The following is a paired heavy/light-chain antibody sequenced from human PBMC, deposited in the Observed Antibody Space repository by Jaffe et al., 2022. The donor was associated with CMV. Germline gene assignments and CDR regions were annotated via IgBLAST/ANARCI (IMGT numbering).Light chain of an antibody. V-gene: IGKV2-29*02. CDR3: MQGIHPYT. CDR2: EVS. Sequence: DIVMTQTPLSLSVTPGQPASISCKSSQSLLHSDGKTYLYWYLQKPGQSPQLLIYEVSSRFSGVPDRFSGSGSGTDFTLKISRVEAEDVGVYYCMQGIHPYTFGQGTKLEIK. CDR1: QSLLHSDGKTY. J-gene: IGKJ2*01.
Heavy chain of an antibody. CDR1: GYTFTSYG. CDR2: ISAYNGNT. CDR3: ARMGYGMVAQTYYYYYYGMDV. Sequence: QVQLVQSGAEVKKPGASVKVSCKASGYTFTSYGISWVRQAPGQGLEWMGWISAYNGNTNYAQKLQGRVTMTTDTSTSTAYMELRSLRSDDTAVYYCARMGYGMVAQTYYYYYYGMDVWGQGTTVTVSS. D-gene: IGHD1-26*01. J-gene: IGHJ6*02. V-gene: IGHV1-18*01.